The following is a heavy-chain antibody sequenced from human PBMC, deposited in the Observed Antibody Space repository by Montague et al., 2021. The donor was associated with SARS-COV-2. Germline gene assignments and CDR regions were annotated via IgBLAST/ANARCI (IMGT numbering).Heavy chain of an antibody. CDR1: RESFSGYY. CDR2: INHSGST. CDR3: AWGPLLSFVTGRYSVRLFDW. J-gene: IGHJ4*02. V-gene: IGHV4-34*01. Sequence: SETLSLTCAVYRESFSGYYWIWIRQPPGKGLEWIGEINHSGSTNYSPSLKSRVTISVDTSKNQFSLKLRSVTAADAAVYYGAWGPLLSFVTGRYSVRLFDWWGRGTLVTVSS. D-gene: IGHD3-10*01.